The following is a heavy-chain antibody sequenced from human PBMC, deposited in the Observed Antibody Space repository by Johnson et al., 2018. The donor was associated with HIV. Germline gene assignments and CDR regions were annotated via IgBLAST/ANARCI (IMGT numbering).Heavy chain of an antibody. CDR1: GFTFSDYH. CDR2: ISSSGSTI. CDR3: ARTRRYELHAFDI. D-gene: IGHD1-1*01. Sequence: QVQLVESGGGWVKPGGSLRLSCAASGFTFSDYHMSWIRQAPGKGLEWVSNISSSGSTIYYADSVKGRFIISRDNAKNSLYLQMNSLRAEDTAVYYCARTRRYELHAFDIWGQGTMLTVSS. J-gene: IGHJ3*02. V-gene: IGHV3-11*04.